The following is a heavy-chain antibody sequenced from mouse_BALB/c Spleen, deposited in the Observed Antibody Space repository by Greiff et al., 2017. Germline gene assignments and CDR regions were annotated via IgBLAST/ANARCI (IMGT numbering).Heavy chain of an antibody. Sequence: EVQGVESGGGLVKPGGSLKLSCAASGFTFSSYAMSWVRQTPEKRLEWVASISSGGSTYYPDSVKGRFTISRDNARNILYLQMSSLRSEDTAMYYCARLLSYYFDYWGQGTTLTVSS. CDR1: GFTFSSYA. CDR2: ISSGGST. V-gene: IGHV5-6-5*01. CDR3: ARLLSYYFDY. D-gene: IGHD2-1*01. J-gene: IGHJ2*01.